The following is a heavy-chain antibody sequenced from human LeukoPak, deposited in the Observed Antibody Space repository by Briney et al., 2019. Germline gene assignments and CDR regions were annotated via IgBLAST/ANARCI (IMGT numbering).Heavy chain of an antibody. Sequence: PGGSLRLSCAASGITFSSYAMSWVRQAPGKGLEWVSGIRANGETTYYADSVRGRFTISRDNSRSMVWLQMNSLTAEDTAMYYCGRDLNWGAFDIRGLGTLVTVSS. V-gene: IGHV3-23*01. CDR1: GITFSSYA. J-gene: IGHJ3*02. D-gene: IGHD7-27*01. CDR2: IRANGETT. CDR3: GRDLNWGAFDI.